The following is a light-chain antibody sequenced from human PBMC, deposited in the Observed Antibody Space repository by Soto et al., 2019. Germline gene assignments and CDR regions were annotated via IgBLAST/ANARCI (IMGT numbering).Light chain of an antibody. Sequence: TQSPGTLSLSPGERATLSCRASQSISNWLAWYQQKPGKVPKLLIYDASSLESGVPSRFSGSGSGTEFTLTISGLQPDDFATYYCQRYGSSGTFGQGTKVDNK. CDR2: DAS. CDR3: QRYGSSGT. J-gene: IGKJ1*01. V-gene: IGKV1-5*01. CDR1: QSISNW.